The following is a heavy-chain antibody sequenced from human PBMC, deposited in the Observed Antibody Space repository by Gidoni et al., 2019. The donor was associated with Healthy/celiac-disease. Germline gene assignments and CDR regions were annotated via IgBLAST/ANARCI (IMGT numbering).Heavy chain of an antibody. CDR1: GGSFSGYY. CDR2: INHSGST. D-gene: IGHD3-22*01. V-gene: IGHV4-34*01. Sequence: QVQLQQWGAGLLKPSETLSLTCAVYGGSFSGYYWRWIRQPPGKGLEWSGEINHSGSTNYNPSLKSRVTISVDKSKNQFTRKLSSVTAADTAVYSCARAGETAPPNYYDSSGTDAFDIWGQGTMVTVSS. J-gene: IGHJ3*02. CDR3: ARAGETAPPNYYDSSGTDAFDI.